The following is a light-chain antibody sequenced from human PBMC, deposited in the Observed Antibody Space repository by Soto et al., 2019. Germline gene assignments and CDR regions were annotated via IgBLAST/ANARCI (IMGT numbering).Light chain of an antibody. CDR3: SSYTSRSTYV. CDR1: SSDVGAYNY. J-gene: IGLJ1*01. V-gene: IGLV2-14*01. CDR2: EVS. Sequence: QSALTQPASVSGSPGQSITISCTGTSSDVGAYNYVSWYQQHPGKAPKLMIYEVSYRPSGVSNRFSGSKSGNTASLTISGLQAEDEADYYCSSYTSRSTYVFXTGTKVTVL.